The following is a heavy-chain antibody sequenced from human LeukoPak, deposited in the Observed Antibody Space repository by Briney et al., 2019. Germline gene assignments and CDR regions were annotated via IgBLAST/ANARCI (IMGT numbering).Heavy chain of an antibody. CDR3: AKDRSGRYDY. V-gene: IGHV3-30*18. CDR1: GFTFSSYG. D-gene: IGHD1-26*01. CDR2: ISYDGSNK. J-gene: IGHJ4*02. Sequence: GGSLRLSCAASGFTFSSYGMHWVRQAPGKGLEWVAVISYDGSNKYYADSVKGRFTISRDNSKNTLYLQMNSLRAEDTAVYYCAKDRSGRYDYCGEESLVTVA.